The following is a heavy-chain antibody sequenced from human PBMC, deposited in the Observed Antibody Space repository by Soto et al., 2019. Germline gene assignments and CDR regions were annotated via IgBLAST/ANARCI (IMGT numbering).Heavy chain of an antibody. CDR2: ISWDGGST. D-gene: IGHD3-16*01. V-gene: IGHV3-43*01. CDR3: AKDGRLGELHFGY. Sequence: GESLKISCAASGFTFDDYTMHWVRQAPGKGLEWVSLISWDGGSTYYADSVKGRFTISRDNSKNSLYLQMNSLRTEDTALYYCAKDGRLGELHFGYWGQGTLVTVSS. CDR1: GFTFDDYT. J-gene: IGHJ4*02.